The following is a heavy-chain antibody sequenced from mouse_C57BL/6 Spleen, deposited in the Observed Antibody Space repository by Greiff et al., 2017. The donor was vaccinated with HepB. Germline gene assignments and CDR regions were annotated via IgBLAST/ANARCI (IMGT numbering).Heavy chain of an antibody. D-gene: IGHD1-1*01. V-gene: IGHV1-22*01. Sequence: SGPELVKPGASVKMSCKASGYTFTDYNMHWVKQSHGKSLEWIGYINPNNGGTSYNQKFKGKATLTVNKSSSTAYMELRSLTSEDSAVYYCARRGITTVVARVYFDYWGQGTTLTVSS. CDR2: INPNNGGT. J-gene: IGHJ2*01. CDR3: ARRGITTVVARVYFDY. CDR1: GYTFTDYN.